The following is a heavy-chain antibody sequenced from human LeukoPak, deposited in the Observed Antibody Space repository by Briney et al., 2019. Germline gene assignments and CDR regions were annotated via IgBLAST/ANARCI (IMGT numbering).Heavy chain of an antibody. Sequence: SQTLSLTWTVSGRSLNSYYWSWIRQPPGKGLEWMGYIYYSGNTNYNPSLKSQVTISVDTSKNQFSLKLSAVTAAETAVDYWARGDSMRYRLLEYFDYWGQGTLVTVSS. D-gene: IGHD3-22*01. CDR3: ARGDSMRYRLLEYFDY. J-gene: IGHJ4*02. CDR2: IYYSGNT. CDR1: GRSLNSYY. V-gene: IGHV4-59*01.